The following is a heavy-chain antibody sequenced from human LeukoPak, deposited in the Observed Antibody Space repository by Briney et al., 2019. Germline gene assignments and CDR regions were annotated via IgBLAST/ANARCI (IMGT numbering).Heavy chain of an antibody. J-gene: IGHJ3*02. CDR2: ISAYNGNT. Sequence: ASVKVSCKASGYTFTSYGISWVRQAPGQGLEWMGWISAYNGNTNYAQKLQGRVTMTTDTSTSTAYMELRSLRSDDTAVYYCARDDYYGSGSYYKPVAFDIWGQGTMVTVSS. CDR3: ARDDYYGSGSYYKPVAFDI. D-gene: IGHD3-10*01. V-gene: IGHV1-18*01. CDR1: GYTFTSYG.